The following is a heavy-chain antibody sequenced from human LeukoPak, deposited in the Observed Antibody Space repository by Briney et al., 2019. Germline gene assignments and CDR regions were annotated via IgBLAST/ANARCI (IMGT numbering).Heavy chain of an antibody. D-gene: IGHD3-16*02. J-gene: IGHJ4*02. CDR2: IYYSGST. Sequence: SETQSLTCTVSGGSISSSSYYWGWIRQPPGKGLEWIGSIYYSGSTYYNPSLKSRVTISVDTSKNQFSLKLSSVTAADTAVYYCAYYVWGSYRDNDYWGQGTLVTVSS. CDR1: GGSISSSSYY. V-gene: IGHV4-39*01. CDR3: AYYVWGSYRDNDY.